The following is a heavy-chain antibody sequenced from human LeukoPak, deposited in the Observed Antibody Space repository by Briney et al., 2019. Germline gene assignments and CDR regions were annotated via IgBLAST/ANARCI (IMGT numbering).Heavy chain of an antibody. J-gene: IGHJ4*02. V-gene: IGHV1-2*02. Sequence: ASVKVSCKASGYTFTGYYMHWVRQAPGQGLEWMGWINPNSGGTNYAQKFQGRVTMTRDTSISTAYMELSSLRSEDTAVYYCAREVEMATIHYWGQGTLVTVSS. CDR3: AREVEMATIHY. CDR2: INPNSGGT. CDR1: GYTFTGYY. D-gene: IGHD5-24*01.